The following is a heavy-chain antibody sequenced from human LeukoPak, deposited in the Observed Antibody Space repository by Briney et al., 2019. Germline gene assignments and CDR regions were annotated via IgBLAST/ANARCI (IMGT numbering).Heavy chain of an antibody. D-gene: IGHD4-17*01. CDR1: GGTFSSYA. J-gene: IGHJ5*02. CDR2: IIPIFGTA. CDR3: ARDNRGDYGDGRWFDP. Sequence: ASVKVSCKASGGTFSSYAISWVRQAPGQGLEWMGGIIPIFGTANYAQKFQGRVTITTDESTSTAYMELSSLRSEDTAVYYCARDNRGDYGDGRWFDPWGQGTLVTVSS. V-gene: IGHV1-69*05.